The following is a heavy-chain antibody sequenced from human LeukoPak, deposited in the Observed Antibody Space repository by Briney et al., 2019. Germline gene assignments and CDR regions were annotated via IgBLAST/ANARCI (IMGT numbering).Heavy chain of an antibody. Sequence: PSETLSLTCTLSGGSISSSSYYWGWIRQPPGKGLEWIGNIYSSGNTYSNPSLKSRVTISVDTSKNQFSLKLSSVTAADTAVYYCGRMGVEPAEHTRGAFDIWGQGTRVTVSS. D-gene: IGHD2-2*01. CDR1: GGSISSSSYY. V-gene: IGHV4-39*07. CDR2: IYSSGNT. J-gene: IGHJ3*02. CDR3: GRMGVEPAEHTRGAFDI.